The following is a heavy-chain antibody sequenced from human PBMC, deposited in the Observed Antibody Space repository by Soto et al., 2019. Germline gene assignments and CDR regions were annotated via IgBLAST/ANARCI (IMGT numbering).Heavy chain of an antibody. D-gene: IGHD6-13*01. CDR1: GFTFSSYG. V-gene: IGHV3-30*03. CDR3: APGQQLADP. Sequence: QVQLVESGGGVVQPGRSLRLSCAASGFTFSSYGMHWVRQAPGKGLEWVAVISYDGSNKYYADSVKGRFTISRDNYKNTLYLQMNSLRAEDTAVYYCAPGQQLADPWGQGTLVTVSS. CDR2: ISYDGSNK. J-gene: IGHJ5*02.